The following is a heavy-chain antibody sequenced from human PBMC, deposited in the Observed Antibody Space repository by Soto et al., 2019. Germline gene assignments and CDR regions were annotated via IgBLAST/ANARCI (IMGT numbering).Heavy chain of an antibody. CDR3: ARGNTPVDY. CDR1: GGSISSADYY. J-gene: IGHJ4*02. D-gene: IGHD2-2*02. Sequence: PSETLSLTCTVSGGSISSADYYWSWIRQPPGKGLEWIEYIYYSGSTYYNPSLKSRVTISVDTSKNQFSLKLSSVAAADTAVYYCARGNTPVDYWGQGTLVTVSS. CDR2: IYYSGST. V-gene: IGHV4-30-4*01.